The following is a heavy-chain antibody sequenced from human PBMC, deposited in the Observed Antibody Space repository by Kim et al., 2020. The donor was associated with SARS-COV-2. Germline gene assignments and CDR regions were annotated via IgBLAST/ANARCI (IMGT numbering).Heavy chain of an antibody. J-gene: IGHJ4*02. CDR2: INHSGST. CDR1: GGSFSGYY. Sequence: SETLSLTCAVYGGSFSGYYWSWIRQPPGKGLEWIGEINHSGSTNYNPSLKSRVTISVDTSKNQFSLKLSSVTAADTAVYYCARGITIFGTSPGLDYWGQGTLVTVSS. D-gene: IGHD3-3*01. V-gene: IGHV4-34*01. CDR3: ARGITIFGTSPGLDY.